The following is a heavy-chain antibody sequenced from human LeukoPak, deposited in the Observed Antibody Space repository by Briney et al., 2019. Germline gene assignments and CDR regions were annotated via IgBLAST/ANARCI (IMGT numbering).Heavy chain of an antibody. D-gene: IGHD2-15*01. Sequence: GGSLRLSCAASGFTLSSYWMSWVRQAPGKGLEWVANIKRDGSEKYYVDSVKGRFTISRDNAKDSLYLQMNSLRAEDTAVFYCAREMSGGSCFDYWGQGTLVTVSS. CDR1: GFTLSSYW. V-gene: IGHV3-7*01. CDR2: IKRDGSEK. J-gene: IGHJ4*02. CDR3: AREMSGGSCFDY.